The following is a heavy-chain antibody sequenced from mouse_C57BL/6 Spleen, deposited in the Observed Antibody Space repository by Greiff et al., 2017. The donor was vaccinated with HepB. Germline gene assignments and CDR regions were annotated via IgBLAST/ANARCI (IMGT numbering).Heavy chain of an antibody. Sequence: EVQLQQSGPELVKPGASVKISCKASGYTFTDYYMNWVKQSHGKSLEWIGDINPNNGGTSYNQKFKGKATLTVDKSSSTAYMELRSLTSEDSAVYYCARGSRYFDVWGTGTTVTVSS. J-gene: IGHJ1*03. V-gene: IGHV1-26*01. CDR1: GYTFTDYY. CDR2: INPNNGGT. CDR3: ARGSRYFDV.